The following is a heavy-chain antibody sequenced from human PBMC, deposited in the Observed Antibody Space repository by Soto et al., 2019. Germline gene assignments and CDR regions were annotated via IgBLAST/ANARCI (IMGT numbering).Heavy chain of an antibody. CDR3: AKYRGATGNWYFDI. Sequence: EVQLLESGGGLVQPGGSLRLSCAASGFIFSNYAMTWVRQAPGKGLEWVSSISNSGGTYYADSVKGRFTISRDNSKNTLFLQMNSLRAEDTAVFYCAKYRGATGNWYFDIWGRGTLVTVSS. D-gene: IGHD5-12*01. J-gene: IGHJ2*01. V-gene: IGHV3-23*01. CDR1: GFIFSNYA. CDR2: ISNSGGT.